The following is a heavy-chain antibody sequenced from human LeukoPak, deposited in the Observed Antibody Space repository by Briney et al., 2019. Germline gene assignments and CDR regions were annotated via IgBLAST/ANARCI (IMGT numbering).Heavy chain of an antibody. CDR2: ISTSGGST. J-gene: IGHJ4*02. CDR1: GFTFSSYA. CDR3: AIMHPYYDGSGYWVQ. Sequence: GGSLRLSCAASGFTFSSYAMGWVRQAPGKGLEWVSGISTSGGSTSYADSVKGRFTISRDNPRNTLHMQMNSLRAEDTALYYCAIMHPYYDGSGYWVQWGQGTLVTVSS. V-gene: IGHV3-23*01. D-gene: IGHD3-22*01.